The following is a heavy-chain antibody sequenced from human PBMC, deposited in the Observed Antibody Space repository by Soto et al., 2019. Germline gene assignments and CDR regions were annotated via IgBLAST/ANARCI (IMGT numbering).Heavy chain of an antibody. J-gene: IGHJ4*02. CDR3: AAGGTRWLPSPFDY. D-gene: IGHD1-1*01. CDR2: FDPEDGET. V-gene: IGHV1-24*01. Sequence: QVQLVQSGAEVKKPGASVKVSCKVSGHTLTELSMHWVRLAPGKGLEWMGGFDPEDGETISAQKVQGRVTMTEDTSTDSTYLELSSLRSEDTAVYYCAAGGTRWLPSPFDYWGQGTLVTISS. CDR1: GHTLTELS.